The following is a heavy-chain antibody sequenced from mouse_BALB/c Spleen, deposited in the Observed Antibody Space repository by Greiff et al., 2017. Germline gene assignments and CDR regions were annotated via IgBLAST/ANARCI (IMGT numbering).Heavy chain of an antibody. CDR2: ISSGSSTI. J-gene: IGHJ2*01. CDR1: GFTFSSFG. V-gene: IGHV5-17*02. CDR3: ARNDFYFDY. Sequence: EVKLVESGGGLVQPGGSRKLSCAASGFTFSSFGMHWVRQAPEKGLEWVAYISSGSSTIYYADTVKGRFNISRDKPKNTLFLQMTSLRSEDTAMYYCARNDFYFDYGGQGTTRTVSS. D-gene: IGHD2-4*01.